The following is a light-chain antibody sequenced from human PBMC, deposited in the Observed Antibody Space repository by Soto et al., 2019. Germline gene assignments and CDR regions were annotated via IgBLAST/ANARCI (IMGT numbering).Light chain of an antibody. CDR3: QSYDSGLTAYV. V-gene: IGLV2-14*02. CDR2: DVT. Sequence: QSVLTQPASVSGSPGQSITISCTGTSSDVGSYNLVSWYQQHPGKAPKLIIYDVTNRPSGVSFRFSGSKSGTSASLTITGLQAEDEADYYCQSYDSGLTAYVFGTGTKVTVL. CDR1: SSDVGSYNL. J-gene: IGLJ1*01.